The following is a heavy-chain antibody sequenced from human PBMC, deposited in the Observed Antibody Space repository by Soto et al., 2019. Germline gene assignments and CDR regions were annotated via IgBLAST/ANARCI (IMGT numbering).Heavy chain of an antibody. CDR2: IHYSGRT. Sequence: SETLSLTCTVSGASIISRTYLWGWIRQPPGGGLEWIGSIHYSGRTYHNPSLKSRVTISADTSKNHFSLKLSAVTAADTAVYYCARYTPEKTGTSPFDYWGQGTLVTVSS. CDR3: ARYTPEKTGTSPFDY. CDR1: GASIISRTYL. V-gene: IGHV4-39*02. D-gene: IGHD1-7*01. J-gene: IGHJ4*02.